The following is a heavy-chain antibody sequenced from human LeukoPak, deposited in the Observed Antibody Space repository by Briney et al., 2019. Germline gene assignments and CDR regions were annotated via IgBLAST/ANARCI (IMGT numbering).Heavy chain of an antibody. CDR2: ISYDGSNK. CDR3: AKDMRSYGSLFDY. Sequence: HTGGSLRLSCAASGFTFSSYGMHWVRQAPGKGLEWVAVISYDGSNKYYADSVKGRFTISRDNSKNTLYLQMNSLRAEDTAVCYCAKDMRSYGSLFDYWGQGTLVTVSS. J-gene: IGHJ4*02. CDR1: GFTFSSYG. D-gene: IGHD5-18*01. V-gene: IGHV3-30*18.